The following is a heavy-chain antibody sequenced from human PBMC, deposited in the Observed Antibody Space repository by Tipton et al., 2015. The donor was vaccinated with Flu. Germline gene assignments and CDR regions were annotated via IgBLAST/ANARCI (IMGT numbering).Heavy chain of an antibody. J-gene: IGHJ4*02. CDR1: GGSISSGSYY. D-gene: IGHD6-19*01. Sequence: TLSLTCTVSGGSISSGSYYWSWIRQPAGKGLEWIGRIYTSGSTHYNPSLKSRVTISVDTSKNQFSLKLSSVTAADTAVYYCARGRAVAGFRGFDYWGQGTLVTVSS. V-gene: IGHV4-61*02. CDR2: IYTSGST. CDR3: ARGRAVAGFRGFDY.